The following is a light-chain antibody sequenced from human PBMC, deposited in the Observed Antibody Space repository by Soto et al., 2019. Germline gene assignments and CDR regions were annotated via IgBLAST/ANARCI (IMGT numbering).Light chain of an antibody. CDR2: GVS. CDR1: QSVSSSS. J-gene: IGKJ1*01. CDR3: HYGTSPPWT. Sequence: EIVLTQSPGTLSLSPGESATLSCRASQSVSSSSLAWYQQKPGQAPRLLFFGVSNRAAGVPDRFGGSGSGTDFTLTISRLEPEDFAVYFCHYGTSPPWTFGLGTKVEIK. V-gene: IGKV3-20*01.